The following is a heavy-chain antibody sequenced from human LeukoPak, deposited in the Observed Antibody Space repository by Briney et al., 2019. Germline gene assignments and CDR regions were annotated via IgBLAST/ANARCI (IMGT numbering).Heavy chain of an antibody. D-gene: IGHD6-13*01. V-gene: IGHV4-39*07. Sequence: SETLSLTCTVSGGSISSSSYYWGWIRQPPGKGLEWIGSIYHSGSTYYNPSLKSRVTISVDTSKNQFSLKLSSVTAADTAVYYCASLDPLSSSWYERGFDYWGQGTLVTVSS. CDR2: IYHSGST. CDR3: ASLDPLSSSWYERGFDY. CDR1: GGSISSSSYY. J-gene: IGHJ4*02.